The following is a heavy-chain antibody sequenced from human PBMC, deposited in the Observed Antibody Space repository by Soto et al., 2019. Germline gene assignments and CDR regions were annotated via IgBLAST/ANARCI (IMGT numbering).Heavy chain of an antibody. CDR3: ASNTIFGVAPPSVGVEVGYMDV. J-gene: IGHJ6*03. D-gene: IGHD3-3*01. CDR1: GFTFSSYW. V-gene: IGHV3-74*01. Sequence: EVQLVESGGGLVQPGGSLRLSCAASGFTFSSYWMHWVRQAPGKGLVWVSRINSDGSSTSYADSVKGRFTISRDNAKNTLYLQMNSLRAEDTAVYYCASNTIFGVAPPSVGVEVGYMDVWGKGTTVTVSS. CDR2: INSDGSST.